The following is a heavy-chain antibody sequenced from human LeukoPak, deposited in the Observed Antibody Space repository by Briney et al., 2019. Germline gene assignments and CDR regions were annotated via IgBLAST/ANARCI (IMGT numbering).Heavy chain of an antibody. CDR3: ARAGAAAVPDWYFDL. CDR1: GNIFTGYY. J-gene: IGHJ2*01. V-gene: IGHV1-2*02. D-gene: IGHD6-13*01. Sequence: ASVKVSCKTSGNIFTGYYIHWVRQAPGRGLEWMGWINPNNGGANFAQKFQGRVTFTRDSSISTVYMDLSRLRSDDTSVYYCARAGAAAVPDWYFDLWGRGTLVTVSS. CDR2: INPNNGGA.